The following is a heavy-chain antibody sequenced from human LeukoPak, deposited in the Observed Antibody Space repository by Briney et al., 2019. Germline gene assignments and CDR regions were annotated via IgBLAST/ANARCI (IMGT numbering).Heavy chain of an antibody. CDR2: IKRIIDGGTT. V-gene: IGHV3-15*01. CDR3: AAQGGSGDLRY. CDR1: GFTFSSYA. Sequence: PGGSLRLSCAASGFTFSSYAMGWVRQAPGKGLEWVGRIKRIIDGGTTDYAAPVKGRFTVSRDDSINTLYLQMSSLKTEDTAVYYCAAQGGSGDLRYWGQGTLVTVSS. J-gene: IGHJ4*02. D-gene: IGHD4-17*01.